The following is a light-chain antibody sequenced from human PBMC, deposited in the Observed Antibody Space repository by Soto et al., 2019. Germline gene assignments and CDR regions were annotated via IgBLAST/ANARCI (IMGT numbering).Light chain of an antibody. CDR1: QSVSSSY. CDR3: QQYGNAPFT. Sequence: ILLAQSPGTLSFSPVERATLTCRASQSVSSSYLAWFQQKPGQAPRLLIYGASSRATGIPDRFSGSGSGTDFTLTISRLEPEDFAVYYCQQYGNAPFTVGPGTKVDSK. CDR2: GAS. J-gene: IGKJ3*01. V-gene: IGKV3-20*01.